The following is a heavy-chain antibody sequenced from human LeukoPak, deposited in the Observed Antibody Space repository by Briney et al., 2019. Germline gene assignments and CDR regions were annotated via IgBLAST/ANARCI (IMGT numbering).Heavy chain of an antibody. Sequence: PGGSLRLSCAASGFTFSSYGMHWVRQAPGKGLEWVAVISYDGSNKYYADSVKGRFTISRDNSKNTLYLQINSLRAEDTAVYYCAKGDSGYDLYHFDHWGQGTLVTVSS. CDR3: AKGDSGYDLYHFDH. D-gene: IGHD5-12*01. CDR2: ISYDGSNK. J-gene: IGHJ4*02. CDR1: GFTFSSYG. V-gene: IGHV3-30*18.